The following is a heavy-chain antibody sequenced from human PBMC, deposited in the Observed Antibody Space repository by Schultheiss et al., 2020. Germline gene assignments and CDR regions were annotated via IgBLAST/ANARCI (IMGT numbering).Heavy chain of an antibody. Sequence: SETLSLTCTVSGGSISSSSYYWGWIRQPPGKGLEWIGSIYTSGSTNYNPSLKSRVTISVDTSKNQFSLKLSSVTAADTAVYYCAREGGSFYYGMDVWGQGTTVTVSS. V-gene: IGHV4-39*07. CDR2: IYTSGST. D-gene: IGHD1-26*01. CDR1: GGSISSSSYY. CDR3: AREGGSFYYGMDV. J-gene: IGHJ6*02.